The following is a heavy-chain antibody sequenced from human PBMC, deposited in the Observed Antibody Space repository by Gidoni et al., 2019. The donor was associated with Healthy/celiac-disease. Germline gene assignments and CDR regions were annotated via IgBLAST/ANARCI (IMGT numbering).Heavy chain of an antibody. J-gene: IGHJ5*02. CDR3: ARGYCSGGSCYYPNWFDP. CDR2: INHSGST. V-gene: IGHV4-34*01. D-gene: IGHD2-15*01. Sequence: QVQLQQWGAGLLKPSETLSLTCAVYGGSFSGYYWSWIRQPPGKGLEWIGEINHSGSTNYNPSLKSRVTISVDTSKNQFSLKLSSVTAADTAVYYCARGYCSGGSCYYPNWFDPWGQGTLVTVSS. CDR1: GGSFSGYY.